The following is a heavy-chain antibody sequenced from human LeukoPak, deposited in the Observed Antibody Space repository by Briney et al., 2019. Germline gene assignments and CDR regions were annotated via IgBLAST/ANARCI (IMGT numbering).Heavy chain of an antibody. CDR1: GGSFSGYY. J-gene: IGHJ4*02. V-gene: IGHV4-34*01. D-gene: IGHD5-18*01. CDR2: INHSGST. CDR3: ARGQGYSYGRTPFDY. Sequence: SETLSLTCAVYGGSFSGYYWSWIRQPPGKGLEWIGEINHSGSTNYNPSLKSRVTISVDTSKNQFSLKLSSVTAADTAVYYCARGQGYSYGRTPFDYWGQGTLVTVSS.